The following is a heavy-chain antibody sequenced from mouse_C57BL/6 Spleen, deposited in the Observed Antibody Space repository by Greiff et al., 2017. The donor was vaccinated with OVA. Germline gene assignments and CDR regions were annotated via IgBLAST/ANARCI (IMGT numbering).Heavy chain of an antibody. V-gene: IGHV1-64*01. J-gene: IGHJ1*03. Sequence: VQLQQPGAELVKPGASVKLSCKASGYTFTSYWMHWVKQRPGQGLEWIGMIHPNSGSTNYNEKFKSKATLTVDKSSSTAYMQLSSLTSEDSAVYYCARRGDYYGSSTYWYFDVWGTGTTVTVSS. CDR1: GYTFTSYW. CDR3: ARRGDYYGSSTYWYFDV. CDR2: IHPNSGST. D-gene: IGHD1-1*01.